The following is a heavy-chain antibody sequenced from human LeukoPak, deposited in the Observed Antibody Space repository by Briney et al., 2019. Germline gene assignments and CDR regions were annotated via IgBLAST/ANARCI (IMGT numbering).Heavy chain of an antibody. Sequence: SETLSLTCSVSGGSVSSDSYFWNWVRQPPGKGLEWIGYIYYSGSTNYNPSLKSRVTISVDTSKNQFSLKLSSVTAADTAVYYCARDSTTLDYWGQGTLVTVSS. J-gene: IGHJ4*02. CDR3: ARDSTTLDY. V-gene: IGHV4-61*01. CDR2: IYYSGST. CDR1: GGSVSSDSYF. D-gene: IGHD4-17*01.